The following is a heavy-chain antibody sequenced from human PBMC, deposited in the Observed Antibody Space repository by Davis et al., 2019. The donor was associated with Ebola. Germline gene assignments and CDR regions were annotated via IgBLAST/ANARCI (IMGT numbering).Heavy chain of an antibody. Sequence: GESLKISCEASGFTFSSNCMSSLRPAPGKGLEWVANIKQDGSENYYVDSVKGRITISRDNAKNSVYLQTNSLRAEDTAVYYCASVWTYRSIAFDIWGQGTMVTVSS. CDR3: ASVWTYRSIAFDI. J-gene: IGHJ3*02. CDR1: GFTFSSNC. CDR2: IKQDGSEN. V-gene: IGHV3-7*03. D-gene: IGHD3-16*02.